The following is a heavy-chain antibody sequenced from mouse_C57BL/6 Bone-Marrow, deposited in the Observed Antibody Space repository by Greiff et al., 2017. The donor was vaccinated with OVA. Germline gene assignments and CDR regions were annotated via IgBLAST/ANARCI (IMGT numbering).Heavy chain of an antibody. CDR2: ISSGGDYI. V-gene: IGHV5-9-1*02. Sequence: EVQRVESGEGLVKPGGSLKLSCAASGFTFSSYAMSWVRQTPEKRLEWVAYISSGGDYIYYADTVKGRFTISRDNARNTLYLQMSSLKSEDTAMYYCTRDDIYDGYYWFAYWGQGTLVTVSA. CDR3: TRDDIYDGYYWFAY. J-gene: IGHJ3*01. D-gene: IGHD2-3*01. CDR1: GFTFSSYA.